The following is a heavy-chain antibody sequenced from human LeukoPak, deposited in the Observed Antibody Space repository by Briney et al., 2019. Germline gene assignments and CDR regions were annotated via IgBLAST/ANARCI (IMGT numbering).Heavy chain of an antibody. CDR1: GGSISSSTYY. Sequence: KPSETLSLTCTVSGGSISSSTYYWGWIRQPPGKGLEWIGSMYYSGSAYYNPSLKSRVTISVDTSKNQFSLKLTSVTAADTAVYYCARDPGLGYCSGGSCYWHWGQGTLVTVSS. J-gene: IGHJ1*01. CDR3: ARDPGLGYCSGGSCYWH. D-gene: IGHD2-15*01. CDR2: MYYSGSA. V-gene: IGHV4-39*07.